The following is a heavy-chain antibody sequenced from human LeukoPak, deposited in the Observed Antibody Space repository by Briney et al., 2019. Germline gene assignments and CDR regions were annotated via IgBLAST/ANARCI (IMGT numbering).Heavy chain of an antibody. D-gene: IGHD3-3*01. CDR1: GGSISSYY. CDR2: IYTSGST. J-gene: IGHJ5*02. V-gene: IGHV4-4*07. Sequence: SETLSLTCTVSGGSISSYYWSWIRQPAGKGLEWIGRIYTSGSTNYNPSLKSRVTMSVDTSKNQFSLKLSSVTAADTAVYYCARANYDFWSGFVNWFDLWGQGTLVTLSS. CDR3: ARANYDFWSGFVNWFDL.